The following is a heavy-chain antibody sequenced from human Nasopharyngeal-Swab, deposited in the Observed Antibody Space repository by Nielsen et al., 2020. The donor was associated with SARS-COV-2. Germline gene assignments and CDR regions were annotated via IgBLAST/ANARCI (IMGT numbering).Heavy chain of an antibody. CDR2: INPNSGGT. J-gene: IGHJ4*02. Sequence: ASVKVSCKASGYTFTGYYMHWVRQAPGQGLEWMGRINPNSGGTNYAQKFQGRVTMTRDTSISTAYMELSRLRSDDTAVYYCARAGKIQLWFNSLYYFDYWGQGTLVTVSS. CDR1: GYTFTGYY. CDR3: ARAGKIQLWFNSLYYFDY. D-gene: IGHD5-18*01. V-gene: IGHV1-2*06.